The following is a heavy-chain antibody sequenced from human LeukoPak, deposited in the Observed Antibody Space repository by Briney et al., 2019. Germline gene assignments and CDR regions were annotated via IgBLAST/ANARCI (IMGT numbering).Heavy chain of an antibody. CDR3: ARAKDSSGWYLA. CDR1: GGSISSSNW. D-gene: IGHD6-19*01. CDR2: IFHSGIT. J-gene: IGHJ4*02. V-gene: IGHV4-4*02. Sequence: PSETLSLTCAVSGGSISSSNWWSWVRRPPGKGLEWIGEIFHSGITNYNPSLKSRVTISLDKSKNQFSLKLTSVTAADTAVYYCARAKDSSGWYLAWGQGTLVTVSS.